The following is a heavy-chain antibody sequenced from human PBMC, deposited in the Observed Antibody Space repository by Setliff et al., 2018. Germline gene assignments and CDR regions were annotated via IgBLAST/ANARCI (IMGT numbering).Heavy chain of an antibody. Sequence: GGSLRLSCAASGFTFSSYSMNWVRQAPGKGLAWVSSISSSSSYISYADSLKGRFTISRDNAKNSLYLQMNSLRAEDTAVYYCARGGPLFDYWGQGTLVTVSS. D-gene: IGHD3-16*01. CDR2: ISSSSSYI. CDR3: ARGGPLFDY. CDR1: GFTFSSYS. J-gene: IGHJ4*02. V-gene: IGHV3-21*01.